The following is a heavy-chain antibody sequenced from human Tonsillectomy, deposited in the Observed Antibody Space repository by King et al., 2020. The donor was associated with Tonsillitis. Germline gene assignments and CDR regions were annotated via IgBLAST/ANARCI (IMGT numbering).Heavy chain of an antibody. Sequence: VTLKESGPVLVKPTETLTLTCTVSGFSLSNARMAVSWIRQPPGKALEWLAHIFSNDEKSYSPSLKNRLTISRDTSKSPVVLTMTNVDPVDTGTYYCARVVYYESSADDWGQGTLVTVSS. J-gene: IGHJ4*02. CDR1: GFSLSNARMA. CDR3: ARVVYYESSADD. V-gene: IGHV2-26*01. CDR2: IFSNDEK. D-gene: IGHD3-22*01.